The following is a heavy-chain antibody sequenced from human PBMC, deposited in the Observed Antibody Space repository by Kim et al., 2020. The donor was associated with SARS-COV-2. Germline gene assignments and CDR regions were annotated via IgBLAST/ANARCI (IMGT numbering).Heavy chain of an antibody. Sequence: GGSLRLSCAASGFTFDDYAMHWVRQAPGKGLEWVSGISWNSGSIGYADSVKGRFTISRDNAKNSLYLQMNSLRAEDTALYYCAKDMEYSSSGYFDYWGQGTLVTVSS. V-gene: IGHV3-9*01. CDR2: ISWNSGSI. CDR3: AKDMEYSSSGYFDY. CDR1: GFTFDDYA. D-gene: IGHD6-6*01. J-gene: IGHJ4*02.